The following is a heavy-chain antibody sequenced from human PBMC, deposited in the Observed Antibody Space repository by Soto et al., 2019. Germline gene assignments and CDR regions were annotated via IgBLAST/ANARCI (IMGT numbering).Heavy chain of an antibody. CDR1: GGTFSXXA. Sequence: QVQLVQSGAEVKKPGSSVKVSCKASGGTFSXXAIXXVXXAXXQGLXXMGGIIPIFGTANYAQKFQGRVTITADESTSTAYMELSSLXSEDTAVXYXAXXXXXXXXXXSGXMDVWGQGTTVTVSS. CDR3: AXXXXXXXXXXSGXMDV. J-gene: IGHJ6*02. V-gene: IGHV1-69*01. CDR2: IIPIFGTA. D-gene: IGHD3-10*01.